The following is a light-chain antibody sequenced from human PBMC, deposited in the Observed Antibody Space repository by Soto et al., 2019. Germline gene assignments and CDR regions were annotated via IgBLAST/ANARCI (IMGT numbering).Light chain of an antibody. CDR2: AAS. V-gene: IGKV1-39*01. CDR1: QSISSY. CDR3: HFPRLT. J-gene: IGKJ4*01. Sequence: DIQMTQSPSSLSASVGDRVTITCRASQSISSYLNWYQQKPGKAPKLLIYAASSLQSGLPSRFSGLGSGTDFTLTISSLQPEEFATDDCHFPRLTFGGGTKVEIK.